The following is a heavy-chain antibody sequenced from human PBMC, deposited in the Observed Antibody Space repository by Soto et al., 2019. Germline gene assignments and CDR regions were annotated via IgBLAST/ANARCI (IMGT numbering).Heavy chain of an antibody. D-gene: IGHD5-18*01. J-gene: IGHJ6*02. V-gene: IGHV4-34*01. CDR2: INHSGST. CDR1: GGSFSGYY. CDR3: AAGRVDTAIGSHYFYGMDD. Sequence: PSETLSLTCAVYGGSFSGYYWSWIRQPPGKGLEWIGEINHSGSTNYNPSPKSRVTISVDTSKNQFSLKLRSVAAADTAVYYCAAGRVDTAIGSHYFYGMDDWGQGTTVTVSS.